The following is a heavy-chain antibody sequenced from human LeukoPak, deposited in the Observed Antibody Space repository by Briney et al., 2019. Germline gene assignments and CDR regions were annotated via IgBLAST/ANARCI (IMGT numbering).Heavy chain of an antibody. CDR3: ARDDSSGYY. CDR2: ISGSGGST. D-gene: IGHD3-22*01. V-gene: IGHV3-23*01. Sequence: GGSLRLSCAASGFTFSTYAMSWVRQAPGKGLEWVSAISGSGGSTYYADSVKGRFTISRDNSKNSLYLQMNSLKAEDTAVYYCARDDSSGYYWGQGTLVTVSS. CDR1: GFTFSTYA. J-gene: IGHJ4*02.